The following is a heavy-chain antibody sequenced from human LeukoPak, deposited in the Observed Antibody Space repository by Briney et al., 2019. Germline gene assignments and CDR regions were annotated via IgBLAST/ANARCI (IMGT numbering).Heavy chain of an antibody. Sequence: SETLSLTCTVSGGSVSSGSYYWSWIRQPPGKGLEWIGYIYYSGSINYNPSLKSRVTISVDTSKNQFSLKLSSVTAADTAVYYCARDYSNYPSWYFDLRGRGTLVTVSS. CDR3: ARDYSNYPSWYFDL. CDR2: IYYSGSI. V-gene: IGHV4-61*01. D-gene: IGHD4-11*01. J-gene: IGHJ2*01. CDR1: GGSVSSGSYY.